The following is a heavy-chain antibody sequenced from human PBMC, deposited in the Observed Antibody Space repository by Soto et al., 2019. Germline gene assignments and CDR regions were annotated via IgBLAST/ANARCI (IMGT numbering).Heavy chain of an antibody. V-gene: IGHV3-13*01. Sequence: WGSLRLSCAASGFAFSSYVLHWVRLAPGNGPEWVSAIGTGCDTYYADSVMGLFTRSRDNAKKSLYLQMNSLIAEDMAVYYCARDKLWFVGGVFKCFDYWGQGPLVTFAS. CDR1: GFAFSSYV. D-gene: IGHD3-10*01. CDR2: IGTGCDT. J-gene: IGHJ4*02. CDR3: ARDKLWFVGGVFKCFDY.